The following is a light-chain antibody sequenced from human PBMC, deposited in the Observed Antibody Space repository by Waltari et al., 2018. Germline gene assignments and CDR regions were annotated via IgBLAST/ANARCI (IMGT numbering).Light chain of an antibody. Sequence: QSVLTQPPSVSAAPGQKVTISCSVISSNIGNFYVAWYQHLPGTAPKLFIYENNKRPSGIPDRFSGSKSGTSATLGITGLQTGDEADYYCGTWDSSLSAWVFGGGTKLTVL. V-gene: IGLV1-51*02. CDR3: GTWDSSLSAWV. CDR2: ENN. J-gene: IGLJ3*02. CDR1: SSNIGNFY.